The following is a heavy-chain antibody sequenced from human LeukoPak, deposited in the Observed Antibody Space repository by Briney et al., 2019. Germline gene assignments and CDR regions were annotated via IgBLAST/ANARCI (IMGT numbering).Heavy chain of an antibody. V-gene: IGHV1-18*01. CDR1: GYTFTSYG. CDR2: ISAYNGNT. D-gene: IGHD3-10*01. Sequence: GASVKVSCKASGYTFTSYGISWVRQAPGQGLEWMGWISAYNGNTNYAQKLQGRVTMTTDTSTSTAYMELRSLRSDDTAVYYCARSHYGSGSYYSYYGMDVWGQGTTVTVSS. CDR3: ARSHYGSGSYYSYYGMDV. J-gene: IGHJ6*02.